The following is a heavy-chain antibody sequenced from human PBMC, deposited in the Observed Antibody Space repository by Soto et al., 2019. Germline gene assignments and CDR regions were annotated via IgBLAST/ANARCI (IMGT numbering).Heavy chain of an antibody. J-gene: IGHJ6*02. D-gene: IGHD5-18*01. CDR3: ARRDSYGGPNNCGMDV. CDR2: ISYDGNNI. Sequence: QVQLVESGGGVVQPGRSLRLSCAASGFTFSIHAMHWVRQAPGKGLEWVAVISYDGNNIVYADSVKGPFTISRDNSENTLSLQMNRLREEDTGVYYCARRDSYGGPNNCGMDVWGQGTTVTV. V-gene: IGHV3-30-3*01. CDR1: GFTFSIHA.